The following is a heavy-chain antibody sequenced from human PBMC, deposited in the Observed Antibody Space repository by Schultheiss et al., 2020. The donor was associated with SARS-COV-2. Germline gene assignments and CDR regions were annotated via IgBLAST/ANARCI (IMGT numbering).Heavy chain of an antibody. CDR1: GGSFSVYY. V-gene: IGHV4-34*01. CDR3: ARPEHHYYDSSGYYYA. Sequence: SETLSLTCAVYGGSFSVYYWSWIRQPPGKGLEWIGEINHSGSTNYKPSLKSRVTISVDMSKNQFFLKLSSVTAADTAVYYCARPEHHYYDSSGYYYAWGQGTLVTVSS. CDR2: INHSGST. J-gene: IGHJ4*02. D-gene: IGHD3-22*01.